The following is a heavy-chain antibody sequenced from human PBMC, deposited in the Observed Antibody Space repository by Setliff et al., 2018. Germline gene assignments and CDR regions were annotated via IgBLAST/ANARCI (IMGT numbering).Heavy chain of an antibody. Sequence: SETLSLTCAVSGYSISSGFSWVWIRQSPGKGLEWIGRILFSGDTYYNPSLNSRVTISADTSKNQFSLNLSSVTAADTAVYYCARDSRARHYMDVWGKGTTVTVSS. CDR2: ILFSGDT. J-gene: IGHJ6*03. CDR1: GYSISSGFS. V-gene: IGHV4-38-2*02. D-gene: IGHD3-10*01. CDR3: ARDSRARHYMDV.